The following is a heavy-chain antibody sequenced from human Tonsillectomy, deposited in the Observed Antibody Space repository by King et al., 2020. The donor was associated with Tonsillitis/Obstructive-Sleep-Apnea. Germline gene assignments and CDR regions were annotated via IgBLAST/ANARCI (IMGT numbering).Heavy chain of an antibody. V-gene: IGHV3-53*01. CDR1: GFTVSSNY. D-gene: IGHD3-22*01. CDR3: ASRPYYDSSGYFDAFDI. CDR2: IYSGGST. J-gene: IGHJ3*02. Sequence: VQLVESGGGLIQPGGSLRLSCAASGFTVSSNYMSWVRQAPGKGLEWVSVIYSGGSTYYEASVKGRFTISRDNSKNTQNLQMNSLRDEDTAVYYCASRPYYDSSGYFDAFDIWGHGTMVTVSS.